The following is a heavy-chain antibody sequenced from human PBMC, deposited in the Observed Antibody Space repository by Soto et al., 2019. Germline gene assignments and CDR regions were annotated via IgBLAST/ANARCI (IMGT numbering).Heavy chain of an antibody. CDR1: GGSFSGYY. D-gene: IGHD6-19*01. Sequence: SETLSLTCAVYGGSFSGYYWSWIRQPPGKGLEWIGEINHSGSTNYNPSLKSRVTISVDTSKNQFSLKLSSVTAADTAVYYCARHISSGRFDPWGQGTLVTVSS. CDR2: INHSGST. J-gene: IGHJ5*02. V-gene: IGHV4-34*01. CDR3: ARHISSGRFDP.